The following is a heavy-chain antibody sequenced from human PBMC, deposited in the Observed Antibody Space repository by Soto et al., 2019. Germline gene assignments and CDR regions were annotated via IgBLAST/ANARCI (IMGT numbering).Heavy chain of an antibody. Sequence: QLQLQESGPGLVKPSETLSLTCTVSGGSISSRGYYWGWIRQPPGKGLEWIGTIYYSGSTYYNPSLTSRVTISVDTSKNQFSLKLSSVTAADTAVYSCATRHWFDPWGQGTLVTVSS. V-gene: IGHV4-39*01. CDR2: IYYSGST. J-gene: IGHJ5*02. CDR3: ATRHWFDP. CDR1: GGSISSRGYY.